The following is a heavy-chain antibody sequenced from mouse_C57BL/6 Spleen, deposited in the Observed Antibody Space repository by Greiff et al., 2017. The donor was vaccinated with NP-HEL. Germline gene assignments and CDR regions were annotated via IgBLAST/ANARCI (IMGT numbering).Heavy chain of an antibody. CDR3: ARGADGYEFAY. Sequence: QVQLQQSGAELVKPGASVKLSCKASGYTFTSYWMQWVKQRPGQGLEWIGEIDPSDSYTNYNQKFKGKATLTVDTSSSTAYMQLSSLTSEDSAVYYCARGADGYEFAYWGQGTLVTVSA. CDR1: GYTFTSYW. J-gene: IGHJ3*01. D-gene: IGHD2-2*01. V-gene: IGHV1-50*01. CDR2: IDPSDSYT.